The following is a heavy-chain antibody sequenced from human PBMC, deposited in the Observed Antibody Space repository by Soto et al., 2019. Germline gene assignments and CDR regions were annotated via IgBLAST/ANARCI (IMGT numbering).Heavy chain of an antibody. CDR3: AKPIAAAGTPPPYYHFGMDV. Sequence: GGSLRLSCAASGFTFNKYAMHWVRQAPGKGLEWVAVISYDGNNKYHADSVKGRFTISRDNSKNTLYLQMNSLRAEDTAVYYCAKPIAAAGTPPPYYHFGMDVWGHGTTVTVFS. CDR1: GFTFNKYA. J-gene: IGHJ6*02. D-gene: IGHD6-13*01. CDR2: ISYDGNNK. V-gene: IGHV3-30*18.